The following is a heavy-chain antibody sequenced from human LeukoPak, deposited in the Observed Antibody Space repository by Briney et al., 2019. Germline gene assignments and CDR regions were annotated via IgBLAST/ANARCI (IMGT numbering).Heavy chain of an antibody. V-gene: IGHV1-2*02. CDR1: GYTFTGYY. D-gene: IGHD5-18*01. Sequence: ASVKVSCKASGYTFTGYYMHWVRQAPGQGLEWMGWINPNSGGTNYAQKFKGRVTMTRDTSISTAYMELSRLRSDDTAVYYCARDIEVDTAMVPGYWGQGTLVTVSS. CDR2: INPNSGGT. CDR3: ARDIEVDTAMVPGY. J-gene: IGHJ4*02.